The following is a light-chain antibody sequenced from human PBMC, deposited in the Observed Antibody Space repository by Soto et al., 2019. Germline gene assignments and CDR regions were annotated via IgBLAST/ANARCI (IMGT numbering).Light chain of an antibody. J-gene: IGKJ1*01. CDR1: QSISNS. CDR2: GAS. CDR3: QQYNNWWT. V-gene: IGKV3-15*01. Sequence: EIVMTQSPVTLSMSPGERASLSFRASQSISNSLAWYQQKPGQPPRLLIYGASTRATGIPARFSVSGSGTEFTLTISSLQSEDFAVYYCQQYNNWWTFGQGTKVDIK.